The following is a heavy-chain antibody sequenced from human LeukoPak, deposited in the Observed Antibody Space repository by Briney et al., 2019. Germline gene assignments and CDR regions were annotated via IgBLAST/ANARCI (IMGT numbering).Heavy chain of an antibody. Sequence: GGSLRPSCAASGFTFSSYWMHWVRQAPGKGLVWVSRINSDGSSTSYADSVKGRFTISRDNSKNTLYLQMNSLRAEDTAVYYCAKDMATIPTFDYWGQGTLVTVSS. CDR3: AKDMATIPTFDY. J-gene: IGHJ4*02. V-gene: IGHV3-74*01. CDR2: INSDGSST. CDR1: GFTFSSYW. D-gene: IGHD5-24*01.